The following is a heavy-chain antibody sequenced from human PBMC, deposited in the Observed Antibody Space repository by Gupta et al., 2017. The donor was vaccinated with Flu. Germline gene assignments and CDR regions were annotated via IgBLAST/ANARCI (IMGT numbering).Heavy chain of an antibody. V-gene: IGHV3-15*01. Sequence: EAQLVESGGGLVKPGESLRLSGGVSGFTFSNAWMSWVRQAPGKGLEWVAHIRRKTDGGTTFYAAPVKGRFIISRDDSKNTLYLQMGSLNTEDTAVYYCTTGRIFWGQGTMVTVSS. D-gene: IGHD3-3*02. CDR3: TTGRIF. CDR2: IRRKTDGGTT. J-gene: IGHJ3*01. CDR1: GFTFSNAW.